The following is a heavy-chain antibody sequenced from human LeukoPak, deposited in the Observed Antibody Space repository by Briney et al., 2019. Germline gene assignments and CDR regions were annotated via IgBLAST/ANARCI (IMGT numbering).Heavy chain of an antibody. CDR1: GGSISSSSYY. V-gene: IGHV4-39*01. CDR3: ARGSRLGAWRYYDSSGYSLFDY. Sequence: SETLSLTCTVSGGSISSSSYYWGWIRQPPGKGLEWIGSIYYSGSTYYNPSLKSRVTISVDTSKNQFSLKLSSVTAADTAVYYCARGSRLGAWRYYDSSGYSLFDYWGQGTLVTVSS. CDR2: IYYSGST. D-gene: IGHD3-22*01. J-gene: IGHJ4*02.